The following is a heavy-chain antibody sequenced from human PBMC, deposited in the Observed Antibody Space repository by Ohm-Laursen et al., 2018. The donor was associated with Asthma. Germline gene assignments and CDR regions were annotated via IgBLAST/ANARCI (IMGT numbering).Heavy chain of an antibody. J-gene: IGHJ4*02. CDR3: AKRYCSGGSSRCSVDY. CDR2: ISGSGGST. CDR1: GFTFSSYA. V-gene: IGHV3-23*01. D-gene: IGHD2-15*01. Sequence: SLRLSCTATGFTFSSYAMSWVRQAPGKGLEWVSAISGSGGSTYYADSVKGRFTISRDNSKNTLYLQMNSLRAEDTAVYYCAKRYCSGGSSRCSVDYWGQGTLVTVSS.